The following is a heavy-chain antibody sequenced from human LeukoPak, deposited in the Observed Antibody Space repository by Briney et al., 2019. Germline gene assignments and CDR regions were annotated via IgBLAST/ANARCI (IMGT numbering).Heavy chain of an antibody. Sequence: SETLSLTCTDSGGSISSYYWSWIRQPPGKGLEWIGYIYYSGSTNYNPSLKSRVTISVDTSKNQFSLKLSSVTAADTAVYYCARGQSVQLWLRYWGQGTLVTVSS. CDR3: ARGQSVQLWLRY. CDR2: IYYSGST. D-gene: IGHD5-18*01. V-gene: IGHV4-59*01. CDR1: GGSISSYY. J-gene: IGHJ4*02.